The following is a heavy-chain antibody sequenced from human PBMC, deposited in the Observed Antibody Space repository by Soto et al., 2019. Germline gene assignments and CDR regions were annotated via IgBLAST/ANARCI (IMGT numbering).Heavy chain of an antibody. CDR2: INHSGST. CDR1: GVSFIGYY. CDR3: ARVSWGNKVKRDE. Sequence: PSETLSLTCAVYGVSFIGYYWSWILQPPWKGLEWIGEINHSGSTNYNPSLKSRVTISVDTSKNQFSLKLSSVTAADTAVYYCARVSWGNKVKRDEWGQGTRVTVTS. J-gene: IGHJ4*02. D-gene: IGHD7-27*01. V-gene: IGHV4-34*01.